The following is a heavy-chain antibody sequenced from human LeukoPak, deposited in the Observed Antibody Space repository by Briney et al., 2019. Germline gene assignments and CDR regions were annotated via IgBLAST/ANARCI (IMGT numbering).Heavy chain of an antibody. CDR2: INHSGST. V-gene: IGHV4-34*01. CDR1: GGSFRGYY. D-gene: IGHD6-19*01. Sequence: SETLSLTRAVYGGSFRGYYWSWIRQPPGKGLEWIGEINHSGSTNYNPSLKSRVTISVDTSKNQFSLKLSSVTAADTAVYYCARRSQWLVRAFDYWGQGTLVTVSS. CDR3: ARRSQWLVRAFDY. J-gene: IGHJ4*02.